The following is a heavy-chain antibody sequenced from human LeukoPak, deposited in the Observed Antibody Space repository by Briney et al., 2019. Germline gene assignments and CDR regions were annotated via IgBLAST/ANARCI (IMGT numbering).Heavy chain of an antibody. D-gene: IGHD3-10*01. CDR1: GGSISSYY. V-gene: IGHV4-59*01. CDR2: VYYSGST. CDR3: AREPHSMKYYYGSGSLAGILDV. Sequence: SETLSLTCTVSGGSISSYYWSWIRQPPGKGLEWIGYVYYSGSTNYNPSLKSRVTISVDTSKNQFSLKLSSVTAADTAVYYCAREPHSMKYYYGSGSLAGILDVWGKGTTVTVSS. J-gene: IGHJ6*04.